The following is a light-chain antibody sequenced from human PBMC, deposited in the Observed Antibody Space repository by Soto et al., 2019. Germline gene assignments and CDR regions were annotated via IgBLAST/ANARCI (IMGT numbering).Light chain of an antibody. Sequence: EIVLTKSPGTLSLSPGERATLSCRASQSVSSSYLAWYQQKPGQAPRHLIYGASSRATGIRDRFSGSGSWTAFTPTISRMEPEDFAVYYCQQYGSSPPWTFGQGTKVEIK. CDR2: GAS. V-gene: IGKV3-20*01. J-gene: IGKJ1*01. CDR3: QQYGSSPPWT. CDR1: QSVSSSY.